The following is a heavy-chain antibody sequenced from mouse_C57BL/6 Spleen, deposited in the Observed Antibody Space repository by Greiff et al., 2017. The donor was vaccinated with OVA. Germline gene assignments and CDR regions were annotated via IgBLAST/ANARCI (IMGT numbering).Heavy chain of an antibody. V-gene: IGHV14-2*01. J-gene: IGHJ4*01. CDR3: ARRATMIKGYYYAMDY. D-gene: IGHD2-4*01. Sequence: VHVKQSGAELVKPGASVKLSCTASGFNIKDYYMHWVKQRTEQGLEWIGRIDPEDGETKYAPKFQGKATITADTSSNTAYLQLSSLTSEDTAVYYCARRATMIKGYYYAMDYWGQGTSVTVSS. CDR1: GFNIKDYY. CDR2: IDPEDGET.